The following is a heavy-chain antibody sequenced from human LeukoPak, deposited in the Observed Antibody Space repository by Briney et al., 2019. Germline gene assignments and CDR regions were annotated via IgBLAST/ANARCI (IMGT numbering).Heavy chain of an antibody. Sequence: SEPLSLTCTVSGGSISSSSYYWGWIRQPPGQGLEWIGSIYYSGSTYYNPSLKSRVTISVDTSKNQFSLKLSSVTAADTAVYYCAREAHYYDSSTSDYWGQGTLVTVSS. CDR3: AREAHYYDSSTSDY. J-gene: IGHJ4*02. D-gene: IGHD3-22*01. CDR1: GGSISSSSYY. CDR2: IYYSGST. V-gene: IGHV4-39*07.